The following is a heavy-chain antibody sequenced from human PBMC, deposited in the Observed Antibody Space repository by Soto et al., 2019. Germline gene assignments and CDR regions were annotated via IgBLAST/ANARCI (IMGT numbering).Heavy chain of an antibody. CDR2: INHFGSP. CDR3: ASLNGGRFLDKGDY. V-gene: IGHV4-34*01. J-gene: IGHJ4*02. CDR1: NGSFMGYY. Sequence: QVQLHQWGAGLWKPSETLSLTCGVYNGSFMGYYWTWVRQPPGKGLEWIGEINHFGSPNYNPSLKILVAIPIDTAKQQFSLSLRSLTAADTAVYYCASLNGGRFLDKGDYWGQGILVPVSS. D-gene: IGHD3-3*01.